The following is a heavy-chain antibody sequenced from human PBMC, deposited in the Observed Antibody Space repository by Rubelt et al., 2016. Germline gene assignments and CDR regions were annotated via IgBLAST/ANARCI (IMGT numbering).Heavy chain of an antibody. Sequence: QVQLVQSGAEVKKPGSSVKVSCKASGGTFSSYAISWVRQAPGQGLEWMRRIIPILGIANYAQKFQGRVTITADKSTSTAYMELSSLRSEDTAVYYCAGDRLLDDSSGGDAFDIWGQGTMVTVSS. CDR3: AGDRLLDDSSGGDAFDI. V-gene: IGHV1-69*04. CDR1: GGTFSSYA. D-gene: IGHD3-22*01. CDR2: IIPILGIA. J-gene: IGHJ3*02.